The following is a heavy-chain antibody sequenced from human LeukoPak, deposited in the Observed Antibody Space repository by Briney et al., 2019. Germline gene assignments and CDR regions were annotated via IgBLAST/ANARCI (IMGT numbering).Heavy chain of an antibody. CDR2: IYHSGST. CDR3: ARVGPVDIFDY. V-gene: IGHV4-30-2*01. CDR1: GGSISSGGYS. J-gene: IGHJ4*02. Sequence: PSETLSLTCTVSGGSISSGGYSWSWIRQPPGKGLEWIGYIYHSGSTYYNPSLKSRVTISVDRSKNQFSLKLSSVTAADTAVYYCARVGPVDIFDYWGQGTLVAVSS. D-gene: IGHD5-12*01.